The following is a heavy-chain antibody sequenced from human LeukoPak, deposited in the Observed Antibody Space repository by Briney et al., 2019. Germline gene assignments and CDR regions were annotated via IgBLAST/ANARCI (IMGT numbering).Heavy chain of an antibody. CDR1: GFTFSSYA. CDR3: ARGGSIAGYDY. Sequence: PGGSLRLSCAASGFTFSSYAISWVRQAPGQGLEWMGRIIPILGIASYAQKFQGRVTITADKSTSTAYMELSSLRSEDTAVYYCARGGSIAGYDYWGQGTLVTVSS. J-gene: IGHJ4*02. V-gene: IGHV1-69*04. CDR2: IIPILGIA. D-gene: IGHD6-6*01.